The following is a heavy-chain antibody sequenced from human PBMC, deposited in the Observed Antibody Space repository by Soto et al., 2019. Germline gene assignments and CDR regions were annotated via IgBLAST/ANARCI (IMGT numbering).Heavy chain of an antibody. CDR3: AXXXXSYYDFWSGYYANFDY. J-gene: IGHJ4*02. CDR2: ISAYNGNT. CDR1: GYTFTSYG. Sequence: QVQLVQSGAEVKKPGASVKVSCKASGYTFTSYGISWVRQAPGQGLEWMGWISAYNGNTNYAQKLQGRVTMTTDTSTSTAYMELXSLRSDXXAXYXCAXXXXSYYDFWSGYYANFDYWGQGTLVTVSS. V-gene: IGHV1-18*01. D-gene: IGHD3-3*01.